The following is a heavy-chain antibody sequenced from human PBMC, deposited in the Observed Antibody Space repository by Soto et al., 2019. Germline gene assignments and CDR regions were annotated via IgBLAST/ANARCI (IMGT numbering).Heavy chain of an antibody. Sequence: QVQLQESGPGLVKPSQTLSLTCTVSGGSISSGGYYWSWIRQHPGKGLEWIGYIYYSGSTYYNPSLKSRLTISVDTSKNQSSLKLSSVTAADTAVYYCARGSVVAATLFDYWGQGTLVTVSS. J-gene: IGHJ4*02. CDR1: GGSISSGGYY. D-gene: IGHD2-15*01. CDR2: IYYSGST. CDR3: ARGSVVAATLFDY. V-gene: IGHV4-31*03.